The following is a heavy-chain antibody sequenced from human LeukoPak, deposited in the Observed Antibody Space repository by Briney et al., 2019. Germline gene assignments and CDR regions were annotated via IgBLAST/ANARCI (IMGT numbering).Heavy chain of an antibody. D-gene: IGHD3-22*01. CDR1: GFTFSSYG. CDR2: ISYDGSNK. V-gene: IGHV3-30*18. CDR3: AKDTTYLYGSSGYYWASYYYYYGMDV. J-gene: IGHJ6*02. Sequence: GRSLRLSCAASGFTFSSYGMHWVRQAPGKGLEWVAVISYDGSNKYYADSVKGRFTISRDNSKNTLYLQMSSLRAEDTAVYYCAKDTTYLYGSSGYYWASYYYYYGMDVWGQGTTVTGSS.